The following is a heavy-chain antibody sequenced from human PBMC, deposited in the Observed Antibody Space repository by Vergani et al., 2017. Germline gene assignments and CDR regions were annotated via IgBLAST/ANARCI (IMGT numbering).Heavy chain of an antibody. CDR3: VRDTGRYFLDSIDGGDSDSPPFVPAV. CDR2: IYYNGRT. D-gene: IGHD2-21*01. Sequence: QVRLQESGPGLVRPSETLSLTCTVSGGSLTPYYWSWIRQSPGKGLEWIGNIYYNGRTKYNPSLKSRATISADTSKDQFSLRLTSMTAADTAVYYCVRDTGRYFLDSIDGGDSDSPPFVPAVWGLGTGVIVSS. V-gene: IGHV4-59*01. J-gene: IGHJ3*01. CDR1: GGSLTPYY.